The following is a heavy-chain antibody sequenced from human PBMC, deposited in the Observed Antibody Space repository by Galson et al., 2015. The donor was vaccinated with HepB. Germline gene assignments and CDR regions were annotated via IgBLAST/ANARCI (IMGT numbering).Heavy chain of an antibody. CDR2: TYYRSKWYN. D-gene: IGHD3-22*01. CDR1: GDSVSSNSAA. J-gene: IGHJ3*02. CDR3: ARLVFPYYYDSSGYFAFDI. V-gene: IGHV6-1*01. Sequence: CAISGDSVSSNSAAWNWIRQSPSRGLEWLGRTYYRSKWYNDYAVSVKSRITINPDTSKNQFSLQLNSVTPEDTAVYYCARLVFPYYYDSSGYFAFDIWGQGTMVTVSS.